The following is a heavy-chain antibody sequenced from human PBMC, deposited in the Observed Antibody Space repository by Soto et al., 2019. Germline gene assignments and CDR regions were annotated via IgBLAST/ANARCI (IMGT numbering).Heavy chain of an antibody. D-gene: IGHD3-10*01. V-gene: IGHV1-24*01. CDR3: AARGYYYGSESPAWYYYMDV. CDR1: GYTLTELS. J-gene: IGHJ6*03. CDR2: FDPEDGET. Sequence: QVQLVQSGAEVKKPGASVKVSCKVSGYTLTELSMHWVRQAPGKGLEWMGGFDPEDGETIYAQKFQGRVTMTEDTSTDTAYMELSSLRSEDTAVYYCAARGYYYGSESPAWYYYMDVWGKGTTVTVSS.